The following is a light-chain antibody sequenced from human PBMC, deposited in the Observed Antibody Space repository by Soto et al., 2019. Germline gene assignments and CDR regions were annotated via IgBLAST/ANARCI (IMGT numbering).Light chain of an antibody. J-gene: IGKJ5*01. CDR1: QSVGNNY. V-gene: IGKV3-20*01. Sequence: EIVLTQSPGTLSLSPGERATISCRASQSVGNNYLAWYQQRPGQTPRLLIYGASSRATGIPDRFSGSGSGTEFSPPIITLEPEDFAVYYCQQYGRSPPITFGQGTRLEIK. CDR3: QQYGRSPPIT. CDR2: GAS.